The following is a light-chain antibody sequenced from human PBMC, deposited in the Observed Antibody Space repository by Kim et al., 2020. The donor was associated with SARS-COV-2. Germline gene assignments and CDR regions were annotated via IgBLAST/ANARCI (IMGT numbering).Light chain of an antibody. CDR1: NMGSKS. J-gene: IGLJ2*01. CDR2: YDS. Sequence: APGKTARMTWGGNNMGSKSVHWYQQKPGQAPVLVIYYDSDRPSGIPERFSGSNSGNTATLTISRVEAGDEAYYYCQVWDSSSDHVVFGGGTQLTVL. CDR3: QVWDSSSDHVV. V-gene: IGLV3-21*04.